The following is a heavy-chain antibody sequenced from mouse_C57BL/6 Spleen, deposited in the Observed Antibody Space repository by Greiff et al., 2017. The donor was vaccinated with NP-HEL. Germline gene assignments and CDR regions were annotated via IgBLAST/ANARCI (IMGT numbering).Heavy chain of an antibody. J-gene: IGHJ2*01. D-gene: IGHD2-3*01. CDR3: ARDHYDGSYYFDY. CDR1: GFTFSDYY. V-gene: IGHV5-16*01. CDR2: INYDGSST. Sequence: EVKLVESEGGLVQPGSSMKLSCTASGFTFSDYYMAWVRQVPEKGLEWVANINYDGSSTYYLDSLKSRFIISRDNAKNILYLQMSSLKSEDTATYYCARDHYDGSYYFDYWGQGTTLTVSS.